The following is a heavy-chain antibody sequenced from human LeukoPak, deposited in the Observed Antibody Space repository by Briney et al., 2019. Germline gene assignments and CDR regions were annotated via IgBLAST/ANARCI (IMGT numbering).Heavy chain of an antibody. CDR2: VYYSGST. CDR3: ARIHRYCSGGACYVLDN. J-gene: IGHJ4*02. D-gene: IGHD2-15*01. CDR1: GGSVSGCY. V-gene: IGHV4-59*02. Sequence: SETRTLTCVVSGGSVSGCYWGWIRQPPGRGLEWIGYVYYSGSTNYNPSFKSRITISVDTSRNQFSLQLSSVTAADTAVYYCARIHRYCSGGACYVLDNWGQGTLVVVSS.